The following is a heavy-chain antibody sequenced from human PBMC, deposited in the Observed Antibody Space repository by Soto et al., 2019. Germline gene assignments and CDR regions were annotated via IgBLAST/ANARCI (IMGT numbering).Heavy chain of an antibody. J-gene: IGHJ4*02. CDR3: AGEVHSGDFEY. V-gene: IGHV4-39*07. CDR2: IYYSGST. CDR1: GGSISSSSYY. Sequence: PSETLSLTCTVSGGSISSSSYYWGWIRQPPGKGLEWIGSIYYSGSTYYNPSLKSRVTISVDTSKNQFSLRLTSVTAADTAVYYCAGEVHSGDFEYWGQGTQVTVSS.